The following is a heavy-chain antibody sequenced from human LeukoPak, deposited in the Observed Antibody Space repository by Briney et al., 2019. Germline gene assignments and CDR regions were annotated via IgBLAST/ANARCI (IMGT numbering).Heavy chain of an antibody. CDR2: ISGIGSST. V-gene: IGHV3-23*01. Sequence: QSGGSLRLSCAASGLTFNSHAMTWVRQAPGKGLEWVSAISGIGSSTFYADFVKGRFTISRDNSKNTLYLQMNTLRPEDTALYYCAKSSKAVMYYFDYWGQGTLVTVSS. D-gene: IGHD3-16*01. J-gene: IGHJ4*02. CDR1: GLTFNSHA. CDR3: AKSSKAVMYYFDY.